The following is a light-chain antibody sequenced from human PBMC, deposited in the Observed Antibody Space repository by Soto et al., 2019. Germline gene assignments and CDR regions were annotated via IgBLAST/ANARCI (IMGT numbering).Light chain of an antibody. V-gene: IGLV2-23*01. CDR1: ISDVGSSGP. Sequence: QSVLTQPASVSGSPGQSITISCSGSISDVGSSGPVSWYQHHPGQVPKLIIYEGSGRPSGVSSRFSGSKTGNTASLTITGLQAEDEANYYCCSYVGARTYVFGTGTKLTVL. CDR2: EGS. J-gene: IGLJ1*01. CDR3: CSYVGARTYV.